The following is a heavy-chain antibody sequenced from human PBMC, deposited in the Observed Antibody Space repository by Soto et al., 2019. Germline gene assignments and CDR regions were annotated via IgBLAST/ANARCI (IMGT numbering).Heavy chain of an antibody. CDR3: AKGSSSWYYPHFDY. V-gene: IGHV3-30*18. CDR1: GFTFSSYG. D-gene: IGHD6-13*01. J-gene: IGHJ4*02. Sequence: GGSLRLSCAASGFTFSSYGVHWVRQAPGKGLEWVAIISDDGSNKYYADSVKGRFTISRDNSKNTLYLQMNSLRAEDTAVYYCAKGSSSWYYPHFDYWGQGTLVTVSS. CDR2: ISDDGSNK.